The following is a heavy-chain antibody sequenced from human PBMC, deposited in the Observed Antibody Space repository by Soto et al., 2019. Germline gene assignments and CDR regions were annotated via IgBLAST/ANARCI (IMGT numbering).Heavy chain of an antibody. Sequence: SVSVSCIVSGGTFSSYAISWVRQAPGHGLEWMGGIIPIFGTANYAQKFQGRVTITADDSTSTAYMELSSLRSEDTAGYNSTRGRTRDRGAHYYDYGMDIWGQGTTVTVSS. CDR2: IIPIFGTA. D-gene: IGHD3-22*01. CDR3: TRGRTRDRGAHYYDYGMDI. CDR1: GGTFSSYA. V-gene: IGHV1-69*13. J-gene: IGHJ6*02.